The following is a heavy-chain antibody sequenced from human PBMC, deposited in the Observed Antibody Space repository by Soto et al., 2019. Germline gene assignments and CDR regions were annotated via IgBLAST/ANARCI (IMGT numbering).Heavy chain of an antibody. D-gene: IGHD6-19*01. CDR2: ISSSSRNK. V-gene: IGHV3-21*01. CDR1: GFTFCSYS. Sequence: EVQLVESGGGLVKPGGSLRLSCAAFGFTFCSYSMNWVRQAAGKGLEWVSCISSSSRNKYYADSVKRRFTISRDNAKNPQYLQMISLRAEDTSVYYSARDLGSSCVCAGGSFDPWCQGTLVTVSS. J-gene: IGHJ5*02. CDR3: ARDLGSSCVCAGGSFDP.